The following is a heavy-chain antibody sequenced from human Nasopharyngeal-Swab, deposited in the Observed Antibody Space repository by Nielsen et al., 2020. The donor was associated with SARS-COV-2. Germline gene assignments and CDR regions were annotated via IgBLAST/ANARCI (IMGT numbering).Heavy chain of an antibody. J-gene: IGHJ3*02. CDR1: GFTFSSYA. CDR3: ASDLAYCGGDCYGNAFDI. CDR2: ISGSGGSTI. V-gene: IGHV3-23*01. Sequence: GGSLRLSCAASGFTFSSYAMSWVRQAPGKGLEWVSAISGSGGSTIYYADSVKGRFTISRDNAKNSLYLQMNSLRAEDTAVYYCASDLAYCGGDCYGNAFDIWGQGTMVTVSS. D-gene: IGHD2-21*02.